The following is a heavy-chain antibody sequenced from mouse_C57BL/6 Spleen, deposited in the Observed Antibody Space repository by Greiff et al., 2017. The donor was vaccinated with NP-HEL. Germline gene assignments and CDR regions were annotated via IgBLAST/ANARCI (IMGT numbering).Heavy chain of an antibody. J-gene: IGHJ3*01. D-gene: IGHD3-2*02. CDR2: INPYNGGT. CDR1: GYTFTDYY. CDR3: ARGSSGYEGFAY. Sequence: EVQVVESGPVLVKPGASVKMSCKASGYTFTDYYMNWVKQSHGKSLEWIGVINPYNGGTSYNQKFKGKATLTVDKSSSTAYMELNSLTSEDSAVYYCARGSSGYEGFAYWGQGTLVTVSA. V-gene: IGHV1-19*01.